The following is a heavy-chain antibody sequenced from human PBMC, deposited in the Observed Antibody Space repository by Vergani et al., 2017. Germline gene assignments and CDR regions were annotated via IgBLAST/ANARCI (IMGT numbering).Heavy chain of an antibody. CDR1: GGSFSGYY. CDR3: ASVDCSGDCFGDY. D-gene: IGHD2-21*01. V-gene: IGHV4-34*01. CDR2: INHSGST. Sequence: QVQLQQWGAGLLKPSETLSLTCAVYGGSFSGYYWSWIRQPPGKGLEWIGEINHSGSTNYNPSLKSRVTISVDTSKNQFALKLSSVTAAATAVYYCASVDCSGDCFGDYWGQGTLVTVSS. J-gene: IGHJ4*02.